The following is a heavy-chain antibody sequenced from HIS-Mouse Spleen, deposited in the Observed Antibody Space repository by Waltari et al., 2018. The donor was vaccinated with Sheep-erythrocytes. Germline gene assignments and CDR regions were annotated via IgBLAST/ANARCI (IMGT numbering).Heavy chain of an antibody. D-gene: IGHD1-7*01. J-gene: IGHJ3*02. CDR3: ARDSNWNYAFDI. Sequence: EVQLVESGGGLVQPGGCLRSSWAASGFTVRSNYMSWVRQAPGKGLEWVSVIYSGGSTYYADSVKGRFTISRDNSKNTLYLQMNSLRAEDTAVYYCARDSNWNYAFDIWGQGTMVTVSS. CDR1: GFTVRSNY. V-gene: IGHV3-66*01. CDR2: IYSGGST.